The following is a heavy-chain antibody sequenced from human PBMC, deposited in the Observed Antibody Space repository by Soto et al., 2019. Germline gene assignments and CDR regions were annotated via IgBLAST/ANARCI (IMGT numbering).Heavy chain of an antibody. V-gene: IGHV3-30-3*01. CDR1: GFTFSSYA. CDR2: ISYDGSNK. CDR3: ARDRSLAVAGMGNWFDP. Sequence: QVQLVESGGGVVQPGRSLRLSCAASGFTFSSYAMHWVRQAPGKGLEWVAVISYDGSNKYYADSVKGRFTISRDNSKNTLYLQMNSLRAEDTAVYYGARDRSLAVAGMGNWFDPWGQGTLVTVS. D-gene: IGHD6-19*01. J-gene: IGHJ5*02.